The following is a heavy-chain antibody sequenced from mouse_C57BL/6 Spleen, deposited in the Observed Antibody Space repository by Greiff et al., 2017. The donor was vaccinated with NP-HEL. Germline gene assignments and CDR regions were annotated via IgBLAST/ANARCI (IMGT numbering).Heavy chain of an antibody. J-gene: IGHJ4*01. CDR3: ASPLYDGYYFYAMDY. V-gene: IGHV2-2*01. Sequence: QVQLKESGPGLVQPSQSLSITCTVSGFSLTSYGVHWVRQSPGKGLEWLGVIWRGGSTDYNAAFISRLSISKDNSKSQVFFKMNSLQADDTARYYCASPLYDGYYFYAMDYWGQGTSVTVSS. CDR2: IWRGGST. CDR1: GFSLTSYG. D-gene: IGHD2-3*01.